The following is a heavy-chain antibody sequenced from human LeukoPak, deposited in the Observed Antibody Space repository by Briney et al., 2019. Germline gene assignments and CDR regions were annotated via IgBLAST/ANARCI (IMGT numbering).Heavy chain of an antibody. V-gene: IGHV1-8*01. CDR3: AVQSYYFDY. J-gene: IGHJ4*02. Sequence: GASVKVSCKASGYTFNNYDINWVRQATGQGLEWMGWMNPNSGNTGYTQKFQGRVTMTRDTSISTAYMELSRLRSDDTAVYYCAVQSYYFDYWGQGTLVTVSS. CDR1: GYTFNNYD. CDR2: MNPNSGNT. D-gene: IGHD3-16*02.